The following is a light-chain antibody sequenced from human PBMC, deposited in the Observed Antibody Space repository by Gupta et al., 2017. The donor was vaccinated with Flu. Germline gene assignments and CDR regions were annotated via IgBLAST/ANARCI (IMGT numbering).Light chain of an antibody. CDR3: QHYDNFA. CDR1: QDISNY. J-gene: IGKJ2*01. CDR2: DAS. Sequence: DIQMTQSPSSLSASVGDRVTITCQASQDISNYLNWYQQKPGKAPKLLIYDASNLETGVPSRFSGSGSETDFTFTISNLQPEDIATYYCQHYDNFAFGQGTKLEIK. V-gene: IGKV1-33*01.